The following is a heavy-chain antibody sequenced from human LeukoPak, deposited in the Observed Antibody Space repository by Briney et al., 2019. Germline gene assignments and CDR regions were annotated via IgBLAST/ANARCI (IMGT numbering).Heavy chain of an antibody. CDR2: IYYSGST. CDR1: GGSISSSSYY. J-gene: IGHJ5*02. Sequence: PSETLSLTCTVSGGSISSSSYYWGWIRQPPGKGLEWIGSIYYSGSTYYNPSLKSRVTISVDTSKNQFSLKLSSVTAADTAVYYCARGHPCLQIDKTSVNWFDPWGQGTLVTVSS. CDR3: ARGHPCLQIDKTSVNWFDP. V-gene: IGHV4-39*01. D-gene: IGHD5-24*01.